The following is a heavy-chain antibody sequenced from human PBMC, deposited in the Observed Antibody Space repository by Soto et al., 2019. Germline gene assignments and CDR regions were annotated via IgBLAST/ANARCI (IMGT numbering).Heavy chain of an antibody. Sequence: QVQLVQSGAEVKKPGASVKVSCKASGYTFTSYGISWVRQAPGQGLEWMGWISAYNGNTNYAQKLQGRVTMTTDTSTSTGYMELRSLRSDDTAVYYCARDSRDGGSWSIFDYWGQGTLVTVSS. J-gene: IGHJ4*02. D-gene: IGHD6-13*01. CDR3: ARDSRDGGSWSIFDY. CDR2: ISAYNGNT. CDR1: GYTFTSYG. V-gene: IGHV1-18*01.